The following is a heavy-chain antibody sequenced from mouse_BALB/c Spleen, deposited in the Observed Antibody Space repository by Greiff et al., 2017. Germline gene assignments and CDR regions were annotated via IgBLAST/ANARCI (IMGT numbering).Heavy chain of an antibody. V-gene: IGHV5-17*02. CDR2: ISSGSSTI. J-gene: IGHJ3*01. CDR1: GFTFSSFG. CDR3: ARRYYDYDDSFAY. Sequence: EVKVVESGGGLVKPGGSLKLSCAASGFTFSSFGMHWVRQAPEKGLEWVAYISSGSSTIYYADTVKGRFTISRDNPKNTLFLQMTSLRSEDTAMYYCARRYYDYDDSFAYWGQGTLVTVSA. D-gene: IGHD2-4*01.